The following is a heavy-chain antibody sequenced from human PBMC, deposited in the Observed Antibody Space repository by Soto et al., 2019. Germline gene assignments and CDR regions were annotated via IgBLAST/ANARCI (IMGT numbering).Heavy chain of an antibody. Sequence: QVQLQESGPGLVKPSQTLSLTCTVSGGSISSGGYYWSWIRQHPGKGLEWIGYIYYSGSTYYNPSLKSRVTISVDTSKNQFSLKLSSVTAADTAVYYCARERRYSYGPYYGIDVGGQLTTVTVSS. CDR2: IYYSGST. V-gene: IGHV4-31*03. J-gene: IGHJ6*02. D-gene: IGHD5-18*01. CDR3: ARERRYSYGPYYGIDV. CDR1: GGSISSGGYY.